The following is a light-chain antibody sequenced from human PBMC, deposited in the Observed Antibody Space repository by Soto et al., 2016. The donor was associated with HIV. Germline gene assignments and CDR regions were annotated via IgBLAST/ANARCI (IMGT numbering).Light chain of an antibody. Sequence: SYELTQPPSVSVSPRQTASITCSGDELGDKYASWYHQKPGQSPVLITYQDNKRPSGIPARFSGSNSGNTATLTISGTQAMDEADYYCQAWDSSTVVFGGGTKLTVL. CDR2: QDN. V-gene: IGLV3-1*01. CDR3: QAWDSSTVV. CDR1: ELGDKY. J-gene: IGLJ2*01.